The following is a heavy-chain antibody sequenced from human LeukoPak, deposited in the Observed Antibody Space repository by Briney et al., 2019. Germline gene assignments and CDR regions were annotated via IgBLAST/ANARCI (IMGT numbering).Heavy chain of an antibody. Sequence: GGSLRLSCEASAFTFSSYWMSWVRQAPGKGLEWVANIKEDGSEMNYVDSVKGRFTISRDNAKNSLFLQMNSLRVEDTAVYYCARDRGYSSFDYWGQGTLVTVSS. CDR3: ARDRGYSSFDY. J-gene: IGHJ4*02. D-gene: IGHD4-23*01. V-gene: IGHV3-7*01. CDR1: AFTFSSYW. CDR2: IKEDGSEM.